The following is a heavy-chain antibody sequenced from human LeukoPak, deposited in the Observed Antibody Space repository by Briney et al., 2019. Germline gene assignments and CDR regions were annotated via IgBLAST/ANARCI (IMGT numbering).Heavy chain of an antibody. Sequence: GGSLRLSCAASGFAFSSYAMHWVRQAPGRGLEWVAVISYDGSNKYYADSVKGRFTISRDNSKNTLYLQMNSLRAEDTAVYYCARGFWGETYDSSGILGYWGQGTLVTVSS. D-gene: IGHD3-22*01. CDR2: ISYDGSNK. J-gene: IGHJ4*02. CDR1: GFAFSSYA. CDR3: ARGFWGETYDSSGILGY. V-gene: IGHV3-30-3*01.